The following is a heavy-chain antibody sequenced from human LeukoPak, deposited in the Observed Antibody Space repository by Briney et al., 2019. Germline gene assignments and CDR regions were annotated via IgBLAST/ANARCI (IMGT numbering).Heavy chain of an antibody. CDR2: ISSSGSYI. CDR3: AREGVEPAAMSYYYYYYMDV. D-gene: IGHD2-2*01. Sequence: GGSLRLSCATSGFTFNSYEMNWVRRAPGKGLEWVSYISSSGSYIYYADSVKGRFSISRDNAKNSLYLQMNSLRVEETAVYYCAREGVEPAAMSYYYYYYMDVWGKGTTVTVSS. CDR1: GFTFNSYE. J-gene: IGHJ6*03. V-gene: IGHV3-48*03.